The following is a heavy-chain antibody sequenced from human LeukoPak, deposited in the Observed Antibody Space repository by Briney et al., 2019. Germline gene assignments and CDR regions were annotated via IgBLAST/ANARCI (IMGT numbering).Heavy chain of an antibody. D-gene: IGHD6-13*01. V-gene: IGHV3-23*01. CDR1: GFTFSSYA. J-gene: IGHJ4*02. CDR3: ARDGYSSSWSY. CDR2: ISGSGGST. Sequence: GGSLRLSCAASGFTFSSYAMSWVRQAPGKGLEWVSAISGSGGSTYYADSVKGRFTISRDNSKDTLYLQMNSLRAEDTAVYYCARDGYSSSWSYWGQGTLVTVSS.